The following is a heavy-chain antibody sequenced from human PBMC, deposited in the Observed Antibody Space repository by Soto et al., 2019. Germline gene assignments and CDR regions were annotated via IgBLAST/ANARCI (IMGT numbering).Heavy chain of an antibody. CDR2: LYIADGT. D-gene: IGHD2-15*01. Sequence: PGGSLRLSCAASGFTVNGKKYITWVRQAPGKGLEWVSALYIADGTFYADSVKGRFTVSIDSSKNTVYLQMNNLSPEDTAAYYCATWLLREHAFDIWGLGTMVTVSS. J-gene: IGHJ3*02. CDR3: ATWLLREHAFDI. V-gene: IGHV3-53*01. CDR1: GFTVNGKKY.